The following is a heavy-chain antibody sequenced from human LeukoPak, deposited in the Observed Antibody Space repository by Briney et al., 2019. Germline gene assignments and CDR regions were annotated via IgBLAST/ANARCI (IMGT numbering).Heavy chain of an antibody. J-gene: IGHJ4*02. D-gene: IGHD1-26*01. CDR3: ARDLKGSGSYLFGY. CDR1: GFTFSSYE. CDR2: ISSSGSTI. Sequence: PGGSLRLSCAASGFTFSSYEMNWVRQAPGKGLEWVSYISSSGSTIYYTDSVKGRFTISRDNAKNSLYLQMKTLRAEDTAVYYCARDLKGSGSYLFGYWGQGTLVTVSS. V-gene: IGHV3-48*03.